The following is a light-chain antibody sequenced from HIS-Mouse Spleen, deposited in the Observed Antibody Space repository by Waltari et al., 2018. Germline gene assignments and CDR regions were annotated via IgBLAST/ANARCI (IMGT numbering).Light chain of an antibody. CDR3: YSTDSSGNHRV. J-gene: IGLJ2*01. V-gene: IGLV3-10*01. Sequence: SYELTQPPSVSVSPGQTARITCSGDALPKKYAYWYQQTSRQAPVMVIYEDSNRPSGIPERFSGSSSGTMATLTISGAQVEDEADYYCYSTDSSGNHRVFGGGTKLTVL. CDR2: EDS. CDR1: ALPKKY.